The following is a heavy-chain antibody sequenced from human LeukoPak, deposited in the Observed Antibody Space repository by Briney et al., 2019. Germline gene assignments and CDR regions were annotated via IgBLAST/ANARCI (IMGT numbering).Heavy chain of an antibody. CDR1: GYTFTTYA. CDR2: INTGNGNT. V-gene: IGHV1-3*04. Sequence: GASVKVSCKASGYTFTTYAMHWVRQAPGQRLEWMGWINTGNGNTKYSQRFQGRVTITRDASASTAYMDLSSLRSEDTAVYYCARAPRSGSYSAFDYWGQGTLVNVSS. CDR3: ARAPRSGSYSAFDY. D-gene: IGHD1-26*01. J-gene: IGHJ4*02.